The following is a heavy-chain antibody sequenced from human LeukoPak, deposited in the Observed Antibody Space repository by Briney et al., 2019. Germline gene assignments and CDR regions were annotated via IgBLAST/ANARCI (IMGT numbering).Heavy chain of an antibody. CDR3: ARVIVAAGNDAFDI. CDR1: GGSFSGYY. V-gene: IGHV4-34*01. J-gene: IGHJ3*02. CDR2: INHSGST. D-gene: IGHD6-19*01. Sequence: PSEPLSLTCAVYGGSFSGYYWSWMRQPPGKGLEWIGEINHSGSTNYHPSLKSRVTISVDTSKNQFSLKLSSVTAADTAVYYCARVIVAAGNDAFDIWGQGTMVTVSS.